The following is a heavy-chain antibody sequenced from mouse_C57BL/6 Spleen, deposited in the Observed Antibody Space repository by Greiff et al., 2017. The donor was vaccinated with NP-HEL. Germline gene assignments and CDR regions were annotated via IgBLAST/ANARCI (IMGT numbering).Heavy chain of an antibody. CDR3: ARAGNSSYWYFDV. CDR1: GYTFTSYW. V-gene: IGHV1-69*01. CDR2: IDPSDSYT. J-gene: IGHJ1*03. D-gene: IGHD2-1*01. Sequence: QVQLQQPGAELVMPGASVKLSCKASGYTFTSYWMHWVKQRPGQGLEWIGEIDPSDSYTNYNQKFKGKSTLTVDKSSSTAYMQLSSLTSEDSAVYDCARAGNSSYWYFDVWGTGTTVTVSS.